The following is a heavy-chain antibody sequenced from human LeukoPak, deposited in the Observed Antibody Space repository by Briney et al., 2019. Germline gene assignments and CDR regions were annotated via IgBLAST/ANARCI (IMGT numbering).Heavy chain of an antibody. J-gene: IGHJ3*02. CDR1: GGSVSSGSYY. V-gene: IGHV4-61*01. CDR2: IYYSGST. Sequence: SETLSLTCTVSGGSVSSGSYYWSWIRQPPGKGLEWIGYIYYSGSTNYNPSLKSRVTISVDTSKNQFSLELSSVTAADTAVYYCARGDDYVWGSYRYAFDIWGQGTMVTVSS. CDR3: ARGDDYVWGSYRYAFDI. D-gene: IGHD3-16*02.